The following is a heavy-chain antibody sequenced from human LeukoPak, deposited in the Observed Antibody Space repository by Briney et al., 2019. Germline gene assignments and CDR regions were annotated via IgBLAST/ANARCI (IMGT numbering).Heavy chain of an antibody. CDR1: GFTLSRDS. V-gene: IGHV3-48*02. CDR2: IDSSSSTV. Sequence: PGGSLRLSYAAYGFTLSRDSINCVRQAPGKGLEWVSYIDSSSSTVLYADSVKGRFTVSRDNAKNSLYLQMNSLRDEDAALYYCARDHNWGFDHWGQGTLVTVSS. D-gene: IGHD3-16*01. J-gene: IGHJ4*02. CDR3: ARDHNWGFDH.